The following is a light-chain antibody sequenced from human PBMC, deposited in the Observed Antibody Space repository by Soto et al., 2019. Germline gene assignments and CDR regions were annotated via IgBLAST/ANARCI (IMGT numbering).Light chain of an antibody. Sequence: QSALTQPRSVSGSPGQSVAISCTGSSSDVGYYNYVSWYQQHPGKAPKLIIYDVNKRPSGVPDRFSGSKSGNTASLTVSGLQAEDEADYYCSSYAGAYSHVAFGGGTK. CDR2: DVN. CDR1: SSDVGYYNY. V-gene: IGLV2-11*01. CDR3: SSYAGAYSHVA. J-gene: IGLJ2*01.